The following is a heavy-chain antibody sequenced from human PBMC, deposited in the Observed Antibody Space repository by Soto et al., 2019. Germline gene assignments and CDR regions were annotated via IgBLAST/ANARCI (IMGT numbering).Heavy chain of an antibody. CDR2: IYYSGST. J-gene: IGHJ5*02. CDR3: ARDACSTSCYTHPTWFDP. D-gene: IGHD2-2*02. V-gene: IGHV4-30-4*01. Sequence: SETLSLTCTVSGGSISSGDYYWSWIRQPPGKGLEWIGYIYYSGSTYYNPSLKSRVTISVDTSKNQFSLKLSSVTAADTAVYYCARDACSTSCYTHPTWFDPWGQGTLVTV. CDR1: GGSISSGDYY.